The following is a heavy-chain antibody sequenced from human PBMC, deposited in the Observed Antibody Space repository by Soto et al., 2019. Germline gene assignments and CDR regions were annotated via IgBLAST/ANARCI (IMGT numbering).Heavy chain of an antibody. CDR2: IIPIFGTA. D-gene: IGHD1-1*01. CDR1: GYTFTSYG. V-gene: IGHV1-69*13. Sequence: SVKVSCKASGYTFTSYGISWVRQAPGQGLEWMGGIIPIFGTANYAQKFQGRVTITADESTSTAYMELSSLRSEDTAVYYCARGPKKTRGTNWFDPWGQGTLVTVSS. CDR3: ARGPKKTRGTNWFDP. J-gene: IGHJ5*02.